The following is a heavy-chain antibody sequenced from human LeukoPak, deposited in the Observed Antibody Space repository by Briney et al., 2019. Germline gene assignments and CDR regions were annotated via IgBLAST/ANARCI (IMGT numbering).Heavy chain of an antibody. CDR2: ISSSSSYI. Sequence: GGSLRLFCAASGFTFSSYSIEWVRQAPGEGLGWVSSISSSSSYIYYADSVKGRFTISRDNAKNSLYLQMNSLRAEDTAVYYCARDDPYYDSSGHDFYYWGQGTLVTVSS. D-gene: IGHD3-22*01. CDR3: ARDDPYYDSSGHDFYY. V-gene: IGHV3-21*01. J-gene: IGHJ4*02. CDR1: GFTFSSYS.